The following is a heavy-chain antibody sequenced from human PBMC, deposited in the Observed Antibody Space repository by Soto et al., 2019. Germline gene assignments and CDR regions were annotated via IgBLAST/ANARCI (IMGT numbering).Heavy chain of an antibody. V-gene: IGHV3-23*01. Sequence: GGSLRLSCAASGFTFSSYAMSWVRQAPGKGLEWVSAISGSGGSTYYADSVKGRFTISRDNSKNTLYLQMNSLRAEDTAVYYCAKVAGYYDFWSGYFDYWGQGTLVTVSS. CDR1: GFTFSSYA. CDR2: ISGSGGST. CDR3: AKVAGYYDFWSGYFDY. J-gene: IGHJ4*02. D-gene: IGHD3-3*01.